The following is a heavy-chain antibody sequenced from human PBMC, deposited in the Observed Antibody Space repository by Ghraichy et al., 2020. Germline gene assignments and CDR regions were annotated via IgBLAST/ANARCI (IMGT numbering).Heavy chain of an antibody. V-gene: IGHV3-33*01. CDR2: IWYDGSNK. D-gene: IGHD6-13*01. Sequence: GGSLRLSCAASGFTFSSYGMHWVRQAPGKGLEWVAVIWYDGSNKYYADSVKGRFIISRDNTKNTLYMQMNSLRAEDTAVYYCAAAAVSDAFDIWGKGTMVTVSS. J-gene: IGHJ3*02. CDR1: GFTFSSYG. CDR3: AAAAVSDAFDI.